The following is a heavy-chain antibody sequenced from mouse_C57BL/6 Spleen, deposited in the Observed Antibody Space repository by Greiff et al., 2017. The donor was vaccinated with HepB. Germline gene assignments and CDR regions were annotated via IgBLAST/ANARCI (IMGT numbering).Heavy chain of an antibody. V-gene: IGHV5-17*01. CDR3: ARRSLYGNYGYFDV. CDR1: GFTFSDYG. D-gene: IGHD2-1*01. J-gene: IGHJ1*03. CDR2: ISSGSSTI. Sequence: EVMLVESGGGLVKPGGSLKLSCAASGFTFSDYGMHWVRQAPEKGLEWVAYISSGSSTIYYADTVKGRFTISRDNAKNTLFLQMTSLRSEDTAMYYCARRSLYGNYGYFDVWGTGTTVTVSS.